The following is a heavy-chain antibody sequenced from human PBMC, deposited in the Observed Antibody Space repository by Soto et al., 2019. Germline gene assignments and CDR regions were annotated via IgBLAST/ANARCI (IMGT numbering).Heavy chain of an antibody. CDR2: ISSDSRYI. V-gene: IGHV3-21*06. CDR1: GSTFRDFG. D-gene: IGHD2-2*01. Sequence: GCLRLSGSASGSTFRDFGMNWVRQAPGKGLEWVSSISSDSRYINYADSVKGRFTISRDNAKNSVYLQMNSLRAEDTAVYYCARHTRTGYCTSTSCYYYGLDVWGQGTTVT. CDR3: ARHTRTGYCTSTSCYYYGLDV. J-gene: IGHJ6*02.